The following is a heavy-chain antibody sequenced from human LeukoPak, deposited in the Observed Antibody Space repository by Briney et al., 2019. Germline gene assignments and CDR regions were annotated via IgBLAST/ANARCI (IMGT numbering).Heavy chain of an antibody. CDR2: INHSGST. D-gene: IGHD5-18*01. CDR1: GGSFSGYY. Sequence: KSSETLSLTCAVYGGSFSGYYWSWIRQPPGKGLQWIGEINHSGSTNYNPSLKSRVTISVDTSKTQFSLKLSSVTAADTAVYYCARVDSYAPLFDYWGQGTLVTVSS. V-gene: IGHV4-34*01. J-gene: IGHJ4*02. CDR3: ARVDSYAPLFDY.